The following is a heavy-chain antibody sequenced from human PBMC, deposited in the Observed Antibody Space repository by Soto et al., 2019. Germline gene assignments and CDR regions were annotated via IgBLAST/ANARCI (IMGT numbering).Heavy chain of an antibody. CDR3: ARESPGEDYYYYYGMDV. V-gene: IGHV1-18*01. J-gene: IGHJ6*02. Sequence: ASVKVSCKASGYTFTSYGISWVRQAPGQGLEWMGWINAGNGNTKYSQKFQGRVTITRDTSASTAYMELSSLRSEDTAVYYCARESPGEDYYYYYGMDVWGQGTTVTVSS. D-gene: IGHD3-10*01. CDR1: GYTFTSYG. CDR2: INAGNGNT.